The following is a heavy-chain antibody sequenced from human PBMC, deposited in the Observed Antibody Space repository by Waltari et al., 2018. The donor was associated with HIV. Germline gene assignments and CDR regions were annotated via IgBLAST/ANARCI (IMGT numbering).Heavy chain of an antibody. Sequence: EVQLIQSGPEVKKPGTTVKISCRLSGYSFNDFYIYWVKQAPRKGLEWVGSRDPEDGETTYGEKFQDRVTISVDMSTNTAYRQVSRLRSEDTAVYFCATDRGLIYYYGMDVWGPGTTVTVSS. V-gene: IGHV1-69-2*01. J-gene: IGHJ6*02. CDR2: RDPEDGET. CDR1: GYSFNDFY. CDR3: ATDRGLIYYYGMDV.